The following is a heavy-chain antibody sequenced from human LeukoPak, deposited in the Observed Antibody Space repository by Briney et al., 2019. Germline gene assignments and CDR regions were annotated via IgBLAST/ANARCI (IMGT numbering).Heavy chain of an antibody. J-gene: IGHJ6*02. CDR2: ISGSSSYI. CDR1: GFTFSDYS. Sequence: PGGSLRLSCAASGFTFSDYSMKWVRQAPGKGLEWVSFISGSSSYINYADSVKGRFTSSRDNAKNSLYLQMNSLRAEDTAVYYCARAREYCSGRTCYHYYGMDVWGQGTTVTVSS. CDR3: ARAREYCSGRTCYHYYGMDV. V-gene: IGHV3-21*01. D-gene: IGHD2-15*01.